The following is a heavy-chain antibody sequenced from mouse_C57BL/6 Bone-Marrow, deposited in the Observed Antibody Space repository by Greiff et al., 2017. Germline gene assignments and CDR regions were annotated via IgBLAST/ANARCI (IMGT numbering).Heavy chain of an antibody. V-gene: IGHV3-6*01. Sequence: EVKLEESGPGLVKPSQSLSLTCSFTGYSITSGYYWNWIRQFPGNKLEWMGYISYDGSNNYNPSLKNRISITRDPSKNQFFLKLNSVTTEDTATYYCARGHYYGSSFHYYAMDYWGQGTSVTVSS. CDR3: ARGHYYGSSFHYYAMDY. CDR1: GYSITSGYY. J-gene: IGHJ4*01. D-gene: IGHD1-1*01. CDR2: ISYDGSN.